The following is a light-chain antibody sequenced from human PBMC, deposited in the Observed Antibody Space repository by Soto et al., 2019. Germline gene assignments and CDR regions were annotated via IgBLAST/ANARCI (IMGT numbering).Light chain of an antibody. CDR2: ANI. J-gene: IGLJ1*01. CDR3: QSYDSTLSARYV. Sequence: QSVLTQPPSVSLAPGQRVTISCTGSSSNIGAGYDVHWYQQRPGAAPKLLISANINRPSGVPDRFSGSKSGTSASLAITGLQADDEGDYYCQSYDSTLSARYVFGTGTKVTVL. V-gene: IGLV1-40*01. CDR1: SSNIGAGYD.